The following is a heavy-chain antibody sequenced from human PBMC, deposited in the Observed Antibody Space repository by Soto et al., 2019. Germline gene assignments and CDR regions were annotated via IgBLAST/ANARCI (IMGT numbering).Heavy chain of an antibody. CDR3: ARAPWGGAVEAFDI. D-gene: IGHD3-10*01. CDR1: GYNFTTYA. J-gene: IGHJ3*02. V-gene: IGHV1-3*04. Sequence: VQFVQSGAAVKKPGASVKVSCKASGYNFTTYAIHWVRQAPGQRLEWMGWINTGKGNTKYSQKFQGRVTITRDTTARTAYMDLSSLRSGETAVYYCARAPWGGAVEAFDIWGQGTMVTVSS. CDR2: INTGKGNT.